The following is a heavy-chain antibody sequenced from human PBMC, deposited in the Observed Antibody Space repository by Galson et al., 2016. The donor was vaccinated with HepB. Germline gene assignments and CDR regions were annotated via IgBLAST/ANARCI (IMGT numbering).Heavy chain of an antibody. Sequence: LRLSCAASGFIVSNDYMNWVRQAPGKGLEWLSVSYGDGSTYYAESVRGRFTISRDNSKNSVFLRMNNLRAEDTAVYYCARDPGFGNGMNVWGQGTTVTVSS. CDR2: SYGDGST. J-gene: IGHJ6*02. CDR1: GFIVSNDY. CDR3: ARDPGFGNGMNV. V-gene: IGHV3-53*01. D-gene: IGHD1-14*01.